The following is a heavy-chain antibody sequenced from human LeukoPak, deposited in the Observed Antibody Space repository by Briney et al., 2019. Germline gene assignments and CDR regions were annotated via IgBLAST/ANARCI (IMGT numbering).Heavy chain of an antibody. J-gene: IGHJ4*02. D-gene: IGHD3-22*01. CDR2: VNPHSGGT. V-gene: IGHV1-2*02. CDR1: GYTFTGYY. Sequence: ASVKVSCKASGYTFTGYYMHWVRQAPGQGLEWMGWVNPHSGGTNFAQRFRGRVTMTRDTSVTTAYMEVNRLEHDDTAIYYCARTDNKYDSSLILNWGQGTQVTVSS. CDR3: ARTDNKYDSSLILN.